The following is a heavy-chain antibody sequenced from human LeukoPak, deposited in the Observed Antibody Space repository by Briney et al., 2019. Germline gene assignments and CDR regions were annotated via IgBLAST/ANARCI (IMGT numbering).Heavy chain of an antibody. CDR2: IKGDGSQK. V-gene: IGHV3-7*03. CDR3: ARTRSYYDSSGYPVYYFDY. CDR1: GFTFNNYW. D-gene: IGHD3-22*01. J-gene: IGHJ4*02. Sequence: AGGSLRLSCAASGFTFNNYWMTWVRQAPGKGLEWVANIKGDGSQKHYVDSVEGRFTISRDNAENSLYLQMNSLRAEDTAVYYCARTRSYYDSSGYPVYYFDYWGQGTLVTVSS.